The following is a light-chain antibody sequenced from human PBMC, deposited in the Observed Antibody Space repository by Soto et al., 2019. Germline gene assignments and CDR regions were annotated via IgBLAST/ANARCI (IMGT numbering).Light chain of an antibody. Sequence: EIVMTQSPATLSVSPGERVTLSCRASQSVSRFLAWYQQRPGQAPRLLIYDTSTRATGVPARFSGSGSGTEFSLTISSLQSEDFAVYYCQQYDNWPPWTFGQGTKLEVK. CDR2: DTS. J-gene: IGKJ2*02. CDR3: QQYDNWPPWT. V-gene: IGKV3-15*01. CDR1: QSVSRF.